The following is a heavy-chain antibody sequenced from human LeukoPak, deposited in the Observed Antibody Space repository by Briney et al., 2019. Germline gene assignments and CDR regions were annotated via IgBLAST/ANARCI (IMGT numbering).Heavy chain of an antibody. V-gene: IGHV4-4*07. CDR2: VYRSGNT. CDR3: ARQIGYYGSGSPHCFDY. J-gene: IGHJ4*02. Sequence: SETLSLTCSVSGGSISTYYWSWIRQPAGKGLEWIGRVYRSGNTNYNPSLQSRVTMSVDTSKNQISLKLSSVTAADTAVYYCARQIGYYGSGSPHCFDYWGQGTLVTASS. D-gene: IGHD3-10*01. CDR1: GGSISTYY.